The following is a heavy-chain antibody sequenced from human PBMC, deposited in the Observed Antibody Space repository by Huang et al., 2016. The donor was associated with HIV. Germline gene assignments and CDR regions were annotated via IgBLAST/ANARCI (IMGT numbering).Heavy chain of an antibody. Sequence: QLQLQESGPGLVKPSETLSLTCTVSGGPISNSSHYWGWVRQPPGKGLEWIGCIGYRGATRHNPSLKSRVTMSVDASKSQISLNLISVTAADTALYYCVGYCTGGTCVEAFDIWGQGTRVTVSS. J-gene: IGHJ3*02. CDR1: GGPISNSSHY. D-gene: IGHD2-8*02. V-gene: IGHV4-39*01. CDR3: VGYCTGGTCVEAFDI. CDR2: IGYRGAT.